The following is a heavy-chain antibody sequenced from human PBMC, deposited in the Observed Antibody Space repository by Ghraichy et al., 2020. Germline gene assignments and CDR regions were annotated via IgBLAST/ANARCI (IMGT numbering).Heavy chain of an antibody. CDR3: AREYCSGTTCYVPGH. J-gene: IGHJ4*02. CDR1: GFTFSDSW. V-gene: IGHV3-7*04. CDR2: INQVGSET. Sequence: GGSLRLSCSASGFTFSDSWMSWVRQAPGKGLEWVANINQVGSETYYVASVKGRFTISRDNAKNSLYLQMRSLRAEDTAVYYCAREYCSGTTCYVPGHWGQGTLVTVSS. D-gene: IGHD2-2*01.